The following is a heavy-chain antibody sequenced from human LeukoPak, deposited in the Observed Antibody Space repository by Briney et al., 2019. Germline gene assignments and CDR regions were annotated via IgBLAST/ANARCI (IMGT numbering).Heavy chain of an antibody. D-gene: IGHD1-26*01. Sequence: SETLSLTCTVSGGSISSYYWSWIRQPPGKGLEWIGYIYYSGSTNYNPSLKSRVTISVDTSKNQFSLKLSSVTAADTAVYYCAREELLGSEFDYWGQGTLVTVSS. CDR1: GGSISSYY. CDR3: AREELLGSEFDY. J-gene: IGHJ4*02. CDR2: IYYSGST. V-gene: IGHV4-59*12.